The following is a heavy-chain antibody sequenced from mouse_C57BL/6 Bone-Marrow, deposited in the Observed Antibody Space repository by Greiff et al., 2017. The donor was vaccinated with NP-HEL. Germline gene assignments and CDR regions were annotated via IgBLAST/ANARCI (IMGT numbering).Heavy chain of an antibody. CDR1: GYTFTSYW. Sequence: QVQLQQPGAELVRPGTSVKLSCKASGYTFTSYWMHWVKQRPGQGLEWIGVIDPSDSYTNYNQKFKGKATLTVDTSSSTAYMQLSSLTSEDSAVYYWARRSSGYWFAYWGQGTLVNVSA. CDR3: ARRSSGYWFAY. CDR2: IDPSDSYT. J-gene: IGHJ3*01. D-gene: IGHD3-2*02. V-gene: IGHV1-59*01.